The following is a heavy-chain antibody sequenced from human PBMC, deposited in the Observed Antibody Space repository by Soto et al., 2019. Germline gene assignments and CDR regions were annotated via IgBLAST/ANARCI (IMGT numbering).Heavy chain of an antibody. CDR3: AREWEYGSGSYQIDY. Sequence: PSETLSLTCTVSGGSISSGDYYWSWIRQPPGKGLEWIGYIYYSGSTYYNPSLKSRVTISVDTSKNQFSLKLSSVTAADTAVYYCAREWEYGSGSYQIDYWGQGTLVTVSS. V-gene: IGHV4-30-4*01. CDR2: IYYSGST. J-gene: IGHJ4*02. CDR1: GGSISSGDYY. D-gene: IGHD3-10*01.